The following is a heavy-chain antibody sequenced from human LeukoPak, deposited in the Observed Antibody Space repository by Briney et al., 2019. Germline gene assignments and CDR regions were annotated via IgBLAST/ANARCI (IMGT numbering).Heavy chain of an antibody. Sequence: KSGGSLRLSCAASGFTFRSYAMHWVRQAPGKGLEWLSFIRFDGSYAYYVDSVKGRFTISRDNSKNTLYLQMNSLRVEDTAIYYCARDPGWYYFDYWGQGNLVTVSS. J-gene: IGHJ4*01. V-gene: IGHV3-30*02. CDR3: ARDPGWYYFDY. CDR1: GFTFRSYA. CDR2: IRFDGSYA.